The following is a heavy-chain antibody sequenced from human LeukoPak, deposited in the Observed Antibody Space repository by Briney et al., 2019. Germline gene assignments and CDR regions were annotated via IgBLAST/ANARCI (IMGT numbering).Heavy chain of an antibody. D-gene: IGHD5-12*01. V-gene: IGHV7-4-1*02. J-gene: IGHJ4*02. CDR1: GYTFTSYA. CDR2: IDTNTGNP. Sequence: ASVKVSCKASGYTFTSYAMNWVRQAPGQGLEWMGWIDTNTGNPTYAQGFTGRFVLSLDTSVSTAFLQISSLEAEDTAVYYCARVLSSGYAIGFDYWGQGTLVTVSS. CDR3: ARVLSSGYAIGFDY.